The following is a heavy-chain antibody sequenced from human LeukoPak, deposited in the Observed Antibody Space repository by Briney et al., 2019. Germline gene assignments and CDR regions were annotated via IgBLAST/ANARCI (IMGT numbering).Heavy chain of an antibody. V-gene: IGHV1-3*01. CDR3: AREDDSSGPFDY. J-gene: IGHJ4*02. Sequence: ASVKVSCKASGYTFTSYAMHWVRQAPGQRLEWMGWINAGNGNTKYSQKFQGRVTITRDTSASTAYMELSSLRSEDTAVYYCAREDDSSGPFDYWGQGTLVTVSS. CDR1: GYTFTSYA. CDR2: INAGNGNT. D-gene: IGHD3-22*01.